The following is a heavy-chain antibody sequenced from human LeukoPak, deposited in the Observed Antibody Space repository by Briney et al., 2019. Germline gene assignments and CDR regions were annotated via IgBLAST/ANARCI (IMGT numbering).Heavy chain of an antibody. CDR3: AKPWYSSGWSFDY. J-gene: IGHJ4*02. CDR1: GFTFSNYA. Sequence: GGSLRLSCTASGFTFSNYAMSWVRQAPGKGLEWVSSISSSSSYIYYADSVKGRFTISRDNAKNSLYLQMNSLRAEDTAVYYCAKPWYSSGWSFDYWGQGTLVTVSS. CDR2: ISSSSSYI. V-gene: IGHV3-21*01. D-gene: IGHD6-19*01.